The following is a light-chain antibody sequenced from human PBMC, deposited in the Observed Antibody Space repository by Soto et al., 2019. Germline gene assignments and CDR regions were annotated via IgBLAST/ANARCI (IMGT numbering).Light chain of an antibody. CDR2: AAS. CDR1: QSISSY. CDR3: QQSYSTPWT. V-gene: IGKV1-39*01. Sequence: DIQMTQSPSSLSASVGNSVTITCRASQSISSYLHWYQQKPRKAPQLLIYAASSLQSGVPSKFSGSGSGTDFTLTISSLQPEDFATYYCQQSYSTPWTFGQGTKVEI. J-gene: IGKJ1*01.